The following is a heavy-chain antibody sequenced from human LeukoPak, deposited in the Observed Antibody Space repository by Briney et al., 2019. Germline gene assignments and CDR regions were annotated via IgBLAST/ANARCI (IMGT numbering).Heavy chain of an antibody. D-gene: IGHD6-25*01. CDR1: GGSFSGYY. Sequence: PSETLSLTCAVYGGSFSGYYWSWIRQPPGKGLEWIGEINHSGSTNYNPSLKSRVTISVDTSKSQFSLKLSSVTAADTAVYYCARGLIAARYWGQGTLVTVSS. CDR2: INHSGST. V-gene: IGHV4-34*01. J-gene: IGHJ4*02. CDR3: ARGLIAARY.